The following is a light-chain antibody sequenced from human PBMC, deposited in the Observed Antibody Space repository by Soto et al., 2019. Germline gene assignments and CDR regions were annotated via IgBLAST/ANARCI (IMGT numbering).Light chain of an antibody. V-gene: IGLV2-14*01. CDR2: DVS. Sequence: QYVLTQPASVSGSPGQSITISCTGTSGDVGVYNYVSWYQQHPGKAPKVMIYDVSSRPSGISNRFSGSKSGNTASLTISGLQAEDEADYYCYSNTDTGGGVFGTGTKVTVL. J-gene: IGLJ1*01. CDR3: YSNTDTGGGV. CDR1: SGDVGVYNY.